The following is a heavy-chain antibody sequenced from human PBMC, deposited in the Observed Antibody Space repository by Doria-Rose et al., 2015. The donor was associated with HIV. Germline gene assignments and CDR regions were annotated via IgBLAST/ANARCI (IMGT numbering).Heavy chain of an antibody. D-gene: IGHD6-13*01. CDR2: IFSDDER. CDR3: ARIKSSRWYHKYYFDF. Sequence: QVTLKESGPVLVKPTETLTLTCTVSGVSLSNPGISVSWIRQPPGKALEWLAHIFSDDERSYKTSLKSRLTISRGTSKSQVVLTMTDMDPVDTATYYCARIKSSRWYHKYYFDFWGQGTLVIVSA. V-gene: IGHV2-26*01. CDR1: GVSLSNPGIS. J-gene: IGHJ4*02.